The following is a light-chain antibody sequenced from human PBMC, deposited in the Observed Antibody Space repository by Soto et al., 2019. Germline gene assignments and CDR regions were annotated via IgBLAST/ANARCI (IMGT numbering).Light chain of an antibody. V-gene: IGKV3-11*01. CDR2: DAS. J-gene: IGKJ4*01. CDR3: QQRRDWPLT. Sequence: EIVLTQSPATLSLSPGERATLSCRASQSLNSYLAWFQHIPGQAHRLLIYDASNRATGIPARFTGSGSGTDFTLTISSLEPADFAVYYCQQRRDWPLTFGGGTKVEI. CDR1: QSLNSY.